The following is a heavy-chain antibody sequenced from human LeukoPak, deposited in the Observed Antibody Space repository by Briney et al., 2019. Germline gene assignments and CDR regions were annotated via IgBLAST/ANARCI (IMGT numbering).Heavy chain of an antibody. CDR3: ARHIADYDFWSGYASHFDY. D-gene: IGHD3-3*01. CDR2: IYYSGST. Sequence: SETLSLTCTVSGGSISSYYWSWIRQPPGKGLEWIGYIYYSGSTNYNPSLKSRVTISVDTSKNQFPLKLSSVTATDTAVYYCARHIADYDFWSGYASHFDYWGQGTLVTVSS. J-gene: IGHJ4*02. CDR1: GGSISSYY. V-gene: IGHV4-59*08.